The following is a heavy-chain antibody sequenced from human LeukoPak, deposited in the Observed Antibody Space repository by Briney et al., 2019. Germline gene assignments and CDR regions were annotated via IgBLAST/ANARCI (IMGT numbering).Heavy chain of an antibody. Sequence: PSETLSLTCTVSGGSISSGGYYWSWIRQHPGKGLEWIGYIYYSGSTYYNPSLKSRVTISVDTSKNQFSLKLSSVTAADTAVYYCARVSGSRRYYEAYFDYWGQGTLVTVSS. CDR1: GGSISSGGYY. CDR2: IYYSGST. V-gene: IGHV4-31*03. CDR3: ARVSGSRRYYEAYFDY. J-gene: IGHJ4*02. D-gene: IGHD3-3*01.